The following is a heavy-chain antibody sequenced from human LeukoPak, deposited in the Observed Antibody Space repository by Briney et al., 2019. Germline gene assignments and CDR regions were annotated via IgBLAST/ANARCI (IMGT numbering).Heavy chain of an antibody. J-gene: IGHJ3*02. CDR2: ISYDGSNK. CDR3: ARDMGKYGDYDAFDI. Sequence: GRSLRLSCAASGFTFSSYGMHWVRQDPGKGLEWVAVISYDGSNKYYADSVKGRFTISRDNSKNTLYLQMNSLRAEDTAVYYCARDMGKYGDYDAFDIWGQGTMVTVSS. D-gene: IGHD4-17*01. CDR1: GFTFSSYG. V-gene: IGHV3-30-3*01.